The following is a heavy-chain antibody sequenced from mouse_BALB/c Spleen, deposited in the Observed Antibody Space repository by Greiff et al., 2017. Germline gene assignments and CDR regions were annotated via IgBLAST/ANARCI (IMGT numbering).Heavy chain of an antibody. CDR2: IYPGNSDT. J-gene: IGHJ3*01. D-gene: IGHD1-1*01. V-gene: IGHV1-5*01. Sequence: EVQLQQSGTVLARPGASVKMSCKASGYTFTSYWMHWVKQRPGQGLEWIGAIYPGNSDTSYNQKFKGKAKLTAVTSTSTAYMELSSLTNEDSAVYYCTRYDGSSSWFAYWGQGTLVTVSA. CDR3: TRYDGSSSWFAY. CDR1: GYTFTSYW.